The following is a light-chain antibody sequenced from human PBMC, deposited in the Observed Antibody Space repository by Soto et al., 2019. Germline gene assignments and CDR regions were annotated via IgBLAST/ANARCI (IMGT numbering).Light chain of an antibody. CDR1: QSVSSSY. Sequence: EIVLTQSPGTLSLSPGERATLSCRASQSVSSSYLAWYQQKPGQAPRLLIYGASSRATGIPDRFSGSGSGTHFTLTISSLQPEDFATYYCQQCYSTWWTFGQGTKVDIK. J-gene: IGKJ1*01. CDR3: QQCYSTWWT. CDR2: GAS. V-gene: IGKV3-20*01.